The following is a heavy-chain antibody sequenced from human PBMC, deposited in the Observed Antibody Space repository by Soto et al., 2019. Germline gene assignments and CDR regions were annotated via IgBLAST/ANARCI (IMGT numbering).Heavy chain of an antibody. CDR1: CASISSYY. D-gene: IGHD3-22*01. J-gene: IGHJ4*02. V-gene: IGHV4-59*01. CDR2: IADSGTT. CDR3: ARSHPGYYYDSSSYSPDN. Sequence: PSETLSLTCTVSCASISSYYWTWIRQPPGKGLEWIGYIADSGTTNYSPSLKVRVTISTDTYKNHFSLKLISVTAADTAVYYCARSHPGYYYDSSSYSPDNWGQGTLVTVS.